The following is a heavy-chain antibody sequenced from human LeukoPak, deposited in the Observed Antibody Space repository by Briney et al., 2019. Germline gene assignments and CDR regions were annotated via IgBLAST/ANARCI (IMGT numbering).Heavy chain of an antibody. D-gene: IGHD2-21*02. Sequence: PGGSLRLSCAASGFTFSNAWMSWVRQAPGKGLEWVGRIKSKTDGGTTDYAAPVKGRFTISRDDSKNTLYLQMNSLKTEDTAVYGCTTEGILALCCGDCYSMFAFDIWGQGTIVTVSS. CDR3: TTEGILALCCGDCYSMFAFDI. CDR2: IKSKTDGGTT. V-gene: IGHV3-15*01. J-gene: IGHJ3*02. CDR1: GFTFSNAW.